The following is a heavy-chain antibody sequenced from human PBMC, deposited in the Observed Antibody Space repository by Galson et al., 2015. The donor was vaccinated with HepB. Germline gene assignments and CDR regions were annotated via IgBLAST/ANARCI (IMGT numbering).Heavy chain of an antibody. CDR1: GFTFSSYG. D-gene: IGHD3-3*01. CDR2: ISYDGSNK. Sequence: SLRLSCAASGFTFSSYGMHWVRQAPGKGLEWVAVISYDGSNKYYADSVKGRFTISRDNSKNTLYLQMNSLRAEDTAVYYCAKVGGSTILHGPTANRYGMDVWGQGTTVTVSS. V-gene: IGHV3-30*18. J-gene: IGHJ6*02. CDR3: AKVGGSTILHGPTANRYGMDV.